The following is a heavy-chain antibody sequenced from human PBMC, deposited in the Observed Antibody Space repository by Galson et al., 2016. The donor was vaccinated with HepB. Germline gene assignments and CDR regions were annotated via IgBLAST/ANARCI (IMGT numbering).Heavy chain of an antibody. V-gene: IGHV3-66*01. CDR3: ARDTWTWN. CDR2: IYSGGET. CDR1: GVTVSNNY. Sequence: SLRLSCAASGVTVSNNYMSWVRQAPGRGLEWFSVIYSGGETYYADSVKGRFTISRDNSKNTVFLQMNSLRAEDTAVYYCARDTWTWNGGQGTLVTVSS. J-gene: IGHJ4*02. D-gene: IGHD3/OR15-3a*01.